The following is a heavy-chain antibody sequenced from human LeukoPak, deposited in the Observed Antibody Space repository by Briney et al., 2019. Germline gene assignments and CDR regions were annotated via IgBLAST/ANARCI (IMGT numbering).Heavy chain of an antibody. Sequence: PSEPLSLTCTVSGGSISSYYWSWIRQPPGKGLEWIGYSYYSGSTNYNPSLKSRVTISVDTSKNQFSLKLSSVTAADTAVYYCARGPDYGYYFDYWGQGTLVTVSS. CDR1: GGSISSYY. CDR2: SYYSGST. D-gene: IGHD4/OR15-4a*01. CDR3: ARGPDYGYYFDY. J-gene: IGHJ4*02. V-gene: IGHV4-59*01.